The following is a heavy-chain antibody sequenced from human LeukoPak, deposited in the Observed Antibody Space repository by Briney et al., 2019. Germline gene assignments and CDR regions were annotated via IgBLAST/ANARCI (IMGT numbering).Heavy chain of an antibody. J-gene: IGHJ4*02. Sequence: GGSLRLSCAASGFTFSSYAMNWVRQAPGKGLEWVSACGTSGDTYSADSVRGRFTISRDNAKNTVYLQMSSLRAEDTAVYYCAQKAPGAHPFDYWGQGTLVTVSS. CDR1: GFTFSSYA. CDR3: AQKAPGAHPFDY. D-gene: IGHD6-13*01. V-gene: IGHV3-23*01. CDR2: CGTSGDT.